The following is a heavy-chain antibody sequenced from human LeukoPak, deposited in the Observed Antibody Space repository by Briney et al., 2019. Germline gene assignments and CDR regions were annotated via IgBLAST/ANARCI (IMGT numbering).Heavy chain of an antibody. CDR1: GYTFTGYY. CDR2: INPNSGGT. Sequence: ASVKVSCKASGYTFTGYYMHWVRQAPGQGLEWMGRINPNSGGTNYAQKFQGRVTMTRDTSISTAYMELSRLRSDDTAVYYCAREGYSGYCELDYWGQGTLVTVSS. D-gene: IGHD5-12*01. CDR3: AREGYSGYCELDY. V-gene: IGHV1-2*06. J-gene: IGHJ4*02.